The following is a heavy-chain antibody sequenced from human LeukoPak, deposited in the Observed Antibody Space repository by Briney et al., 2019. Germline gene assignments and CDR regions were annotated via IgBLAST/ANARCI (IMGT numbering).Heavy chain of an antibody. D-gene: IGHD3-10*01. CDR1: GFTFSSYW. CDR3: ARDLAGHYYGSGSSFDY. J-gene: IGHJ4*02. CDR2: IKQDGSEK. V-gene: IGHV3-7*01. Sequence: GGSLRLSCAASGFTFSSYWMSWVRQAPEKGLEWVANIKQDGSEKYYVDSVKGRFTISRDNAKNSLYLQMNSLRAEDTAVYYCARDLAGHYYGSGSSFDYWGQGTLVTVSS.